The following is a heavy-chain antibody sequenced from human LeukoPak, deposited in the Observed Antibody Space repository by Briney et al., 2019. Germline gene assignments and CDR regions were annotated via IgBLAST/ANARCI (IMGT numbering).Heavy chain of an antibody. CDR2: INPSGGST. CDR1: GYTFTSYY. J-gene: IGHJ5*02. CDR3: ARERRNREWFDP. Sequence: ASVKVSCKASGYTFTSYYMHWVRQAPGQGREWMGIINPSGGSTSYAQKFQGRVTMTRDTSTSTVYMELSSMRSEDTAVYYCARERRNREWFDPWGQGTLVTVSS. V-gene: IGHV1-46*01.